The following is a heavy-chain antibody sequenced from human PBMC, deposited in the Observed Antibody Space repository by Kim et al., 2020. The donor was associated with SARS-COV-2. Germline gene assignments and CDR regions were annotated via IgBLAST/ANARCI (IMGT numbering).Heavy chain of an antibody. CDR1: GFTFGDYA. CDR3: TRDRQSGYYAYYGMDV. CDR2: IRSKAYGGTT. D-gene: IGHD3-22*01. Sequence: GGSLRLSCTASGFTFGDYAMSWFRQAPGKGLEWVGFIRSKAYGGTTEYAASVKGRFTISRDDSKSIAYLQMNSLKTEDTAVYYCTRDRQSGYYAYYGMDVWGQGTTVTVSS. V-gene: IGHV3-49*03. J-gene: IGHJ6*02.